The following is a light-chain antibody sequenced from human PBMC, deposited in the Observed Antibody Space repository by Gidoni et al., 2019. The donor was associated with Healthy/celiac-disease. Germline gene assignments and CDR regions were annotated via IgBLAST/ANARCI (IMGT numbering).Light chain of an antibody. V-gene: IGKV1-39*01. CDR2: DAS. Sequence: DIQMTQSPSSLSASVGDRDTITCRASQSISSYLNWYQQKPGKAPKLLIYDASSLQSGVPSRFSGSGSGTDFTLTISSLQPEDFATYYCQQSYSTPFTFGPGTKVDIK. J-gene: IGKJ3*01. CDR3: QQSYSTPFT. CDR1: QSISSY.